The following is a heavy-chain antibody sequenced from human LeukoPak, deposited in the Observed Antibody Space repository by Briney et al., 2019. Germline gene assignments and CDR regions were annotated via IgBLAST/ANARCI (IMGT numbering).Heavy chain of an antibody. CDR3: ARDRFDDYEGWFDP. CDR2: IYNSGRT. J-gene: IGHJ5*02. D-gene: IGHD4-17*01. CDR1: GDSISNYY. Sequence: SETLSLTCTVSGDSISNYYWSWIRQPPGKGLEWIGYIYNSGRTKYNPSLKSRVTISVDVSKSQLSLSLTSVTAADTAIYYCARDRFDDYEGWFDPWGQGILVTVSS. V-gene: IGHV4-59*01.